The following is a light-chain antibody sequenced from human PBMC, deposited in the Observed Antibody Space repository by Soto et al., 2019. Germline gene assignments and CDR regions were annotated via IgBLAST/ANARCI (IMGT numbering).Light chain of an antibody. Sequence: QSVLTQSPSVSEAPRQRVTITCSGSSSNIGDNPVNWYQQLPGKAPKLLIYYDDLLASGVSDRFSGSKSGTSASLAISGLQSADEGDYYCSAWDDSLDGVVFGGGTKLTVL. CDR2: YDD. CDR3: SAWDDSLDGVV. CDR1: SSNIGDNP. J-gene: IGLJ2*01. V-gene: IGLV1-36*01.